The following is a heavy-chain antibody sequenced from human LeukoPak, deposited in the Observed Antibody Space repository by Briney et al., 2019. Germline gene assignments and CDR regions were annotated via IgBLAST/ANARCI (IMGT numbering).Heavy chain of an antibody. CDR3: AKGQELDDGVFDS. Sequence: PSETLSLTCTVSGGSISSYFWSWIRQLPGKGLEWVSTIRSNGDTTYNADSVKGRFTISRDNSKNTLYLELNSLRVEDTATFYCAKGQELDDGVFDSWGQGTMVTVSS. D-gene: IGHD1-1*01. J-gene: IGHJ4*02. CDR2: IRSNGDTT. CDR1: GGSISSYF. V-gene: IGHV3-23*01.